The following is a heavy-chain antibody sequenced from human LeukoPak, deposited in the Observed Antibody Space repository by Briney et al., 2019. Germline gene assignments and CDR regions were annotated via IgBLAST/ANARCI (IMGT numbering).Heavy chain of an antibody. Sequence: ASVKVSCKASGFTFTSSAMQWVRQARGQRLEWIGWIVVGSGNTNYAQKFQERVTITRDMSTSTAYMELSSLRSEDTAVYYCARESVRRGLAFDYWGQGTLVTVSS. D-gene: IGHD3-16*01. CDR2: IVVGSGNT. J-gene: IGHJ4*02. CDR1: GFTFTSSA. CDR3: ARESVRRGLAFDY. V-gene: IGHV1-58*02.